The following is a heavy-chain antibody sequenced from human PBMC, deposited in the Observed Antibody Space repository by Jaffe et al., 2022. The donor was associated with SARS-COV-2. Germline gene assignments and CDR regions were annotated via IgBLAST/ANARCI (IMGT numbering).Heavy chain of an antibody. CDR3: AKSGPSYFHY. D-gene: IGHD1-1*01. CDR1: GFTFSTYA. CDR2: VSGDTLRT. V-gene: IGHV3-23*01. Sequence: EVQLLESGGGSVQPGGSLRLSCAASGFTFSTYAMSWVRQAPGKGLEWVSTVSGDTLRTYYADSVEGRFTISKDNSKNTLYLQMNSLRTEDTAVYYCAKSGPSYFHYWGQGTLVTVSS. J-gene: IGHJ4*02.